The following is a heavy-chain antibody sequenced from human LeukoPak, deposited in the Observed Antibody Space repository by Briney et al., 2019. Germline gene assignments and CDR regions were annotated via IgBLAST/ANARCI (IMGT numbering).Heavy chain of an antibody. CDR1: GYSISSGYY. CDR2: IYHSGST. CDR3: ARHPGRGETGTRRVYYFDY. V-gene: IGHV4-38-2*02. J-gene: IGHJ4*02. D-gene: IGHD1-1*01. Sequence: SETLSLTCTVSGYSISSGYYWGWIRQPPGKGLEWIGSIYHSGSTYYNPSLKSRVTISVDTSKNQFSLKLSSVTAADTAVYYCARHPGRGETGTRRVYYFDYWGQGTLVTVSS.